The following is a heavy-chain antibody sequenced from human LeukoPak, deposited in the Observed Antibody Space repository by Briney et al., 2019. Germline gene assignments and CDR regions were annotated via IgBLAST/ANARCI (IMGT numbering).Heavy chain of an antibody. Sequence: PGGSLRLSCAASGFTFSSYWMHWVRQAPGKGLVWVSRINSDGSSTSYADSVKGRFTISRDNAKNTLYLQMNSLRAEDTAVYYCARESSVADYFDYWGQGTLVTVSS. CDR1: GFTFSSYW. D-gene: IGHD6-19*01. CDR3: ARESSVADYFDY. V-gene: IGHV3-74*01. CDR2: INSDGSST. J-gene: IGHJ4*02.